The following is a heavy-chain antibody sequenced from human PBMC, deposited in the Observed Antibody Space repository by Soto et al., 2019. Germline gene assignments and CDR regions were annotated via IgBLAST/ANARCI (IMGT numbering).Heavy chain of an antibody. J-gene: IGHJ4*02. CDR2: IKQDGSEK. V-gene: IGHV3-7*01. D-gene: IGHD3-22*01. Sequence: GGSLRLSCAASGFTFSSYWMSWVRQAPGKGLEWVANIKQDGSEKYYVDSVKGRFTISRDNAKNSLYLQMNSLRAEDTAVYYCARAYGFCYDSSGYCDYWGQGTLVTVSS. CDR3: ARAYGFCYDSSGYCDY. CDR1: GFTFSSYW.